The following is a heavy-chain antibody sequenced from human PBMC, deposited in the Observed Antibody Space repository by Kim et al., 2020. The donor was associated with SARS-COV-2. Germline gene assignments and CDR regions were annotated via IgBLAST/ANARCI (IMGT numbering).Heavy chain of an antibody. CDR3: ARGSVAATTEYYFDY. V-gene: IGHV3-21*01. J-gene: IGHJ4*01. CDR2: ISSSRSYI. Sequence: GGSLRLSCAVSGITFSSYSMHWVRQAPGKGLEWVSSISSSRSYIYYADSVKGRFTISRDNAKNSLYLQMNSLRAEDTAVYYCARGSVAATTEYYFDYWG. D-gene: IGHD6-19*01. CDR1: GITFSSYS.